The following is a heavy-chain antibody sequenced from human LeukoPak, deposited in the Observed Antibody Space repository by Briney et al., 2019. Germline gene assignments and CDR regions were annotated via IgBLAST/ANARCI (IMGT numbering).Heavy chain of an antibody. CDR3: ARDVGNFDY. CDR2: INSDGIST. V-gene: IGHV3-74*01. J-gene: IGHJ4*02. Sequence: PGRSLRLSCAASGFTFGSYGMHWVRQAPGKGLEWVSRINSDGISTGYADSVKGRFTVSRDNAKKTLYLQMNSLRAEDTAVYYCARDVGNFDYWGQGTLVTVSS. CDR1: GFTFGSYG.